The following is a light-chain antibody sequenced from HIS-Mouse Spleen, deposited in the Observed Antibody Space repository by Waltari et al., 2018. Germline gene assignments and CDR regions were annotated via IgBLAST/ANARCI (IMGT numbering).Light chain of an antibody. V-gene: IGKV1-9*01. CDR1: QGISSY. Sequence: DIQLTQSPSFLSASVGDRVTMTSRASQGISSYLAWYQPKPGNAPKLLIYAASTLQSGVPSRFSGSGSGTEFTLTISSLQPEDFATYYCQQLNSYPPTFGQGTKVEIK. J-gene: IGKJ1*01. CDR2: AAS. CDR3: QQLNSYPPT.